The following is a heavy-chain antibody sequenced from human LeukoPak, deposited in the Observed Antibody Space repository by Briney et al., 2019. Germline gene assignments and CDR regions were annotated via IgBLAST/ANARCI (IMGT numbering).Heavy chain of an antibody. V-gene: IGHV4-31*03. CDR3: ARVNRWLQYRKPYYFDY. J-gene: IGHJ4*02. D-gene: IGHD5-24*01. CDR1: GGSISSGGYY. CDR2: IYYSGST. Sequence: SETLSLTCTVSGGSISSGGYYWSWIRQHPGKGLEWIGYIYYSGSTYYNPSLKSRVTISVDTSKNQFSLKLSSVTAADTAVYYCARVNRWLQYRKPYYFDYWGQGTLVTVSS.